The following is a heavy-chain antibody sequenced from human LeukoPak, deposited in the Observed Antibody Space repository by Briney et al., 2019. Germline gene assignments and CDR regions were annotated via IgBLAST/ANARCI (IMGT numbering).Heavy chain of an antibody. D-gene: IGHD6-13*01. CDR2: IYYSGST. V-gene: IGHV4-39*07. Sequence: SETLSLTCTVSGGSISSSSYYWGWIRQPPGKGLEWIGSIYYSGSTYYNPSLKSRVTISVDTSKNQFSLKLSSVTAADTAVYYCARDPTLSPYLNPYSSSWDTSDYWGQGTLVTVSS. CDR1: GGSISSSSYY. J-gene: IGHJ4*02. CDR3: ARDPTLSPYLNPYSSSWDTSDY.